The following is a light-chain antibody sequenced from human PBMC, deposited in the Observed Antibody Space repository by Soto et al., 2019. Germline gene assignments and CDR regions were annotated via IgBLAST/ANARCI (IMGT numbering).Light chain of an antibody. CDR1: QSISSW. CDR2: DAS. Sequence: DIQMTQSPATLSASVGDRVTITCRASQSISSWLAWYQQKPGKVPKLLIDDASSLESGVPSRLSGSGSGTEFTLTISSLQTDDFATYYCQQYNTYPWTFGQGTKVEIK. V-gene: IGKV1-5*01. J-gene: IGKJ1*01. CDR3: QQYNTYPWT.